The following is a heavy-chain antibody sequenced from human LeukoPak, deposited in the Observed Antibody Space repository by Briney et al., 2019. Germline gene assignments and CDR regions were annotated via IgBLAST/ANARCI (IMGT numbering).Heavy chain of an antibody. V-gene: IGHV3-23*01. CDR2: ISGSGGST. CDR1: GFTFSRSD. J-gene: IGHJ4*02. CDR3: AKSYSGSWYYLGY. Sequence: GGSLRLSCAASGFTFSRSDMIWVRQAPGKGLEWVSIISGSGGSTYYADSVKGRFTISRDNSKNTLYLQMNSLRAEDTAVYFCAKSYSGSWYYLGYWGQGTLVTVSS. D-gene: IGHD6-13*01.